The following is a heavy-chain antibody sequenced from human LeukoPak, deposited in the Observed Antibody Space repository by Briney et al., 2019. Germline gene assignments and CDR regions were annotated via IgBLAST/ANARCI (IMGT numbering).Heavy chain of an antibody. J-gene: IGHJ4*02. Sequence: GGSLRLSCAASGFTFDDYGMSWVRQAPGKGLEWVSGINWNGGSTGYADSVKGRFTISRDNAKNSLYLQMNSLRAEDTAVYYCARELGGYNLRAYYFDYWGQGTLVTVSS. V-gene: IGHV3-20*04. CDR3: ARELGGYNLRAYYFDY. CDR1: GFTFDDYG. D-gene: IGHD5-24*01. CDR2: INWNGGST.